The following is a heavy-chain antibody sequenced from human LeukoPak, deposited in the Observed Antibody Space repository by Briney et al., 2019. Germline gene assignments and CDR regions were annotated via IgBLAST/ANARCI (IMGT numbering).Heavy chain of an antibody. D-gene: IGHD5-24*01. V-gene: IGHV4-38-2*02. CDR3: ARALQDYYYGMDV. Sequence: MAWETLSLTCTVSGYSISSGYYWGWIRQPPGKGLEWIGSIYHSGNTNYNPSLKSRVTISEDTSKNHFSLRLRSVTAADTAVYYCARALQDYYYGMDVWGQGTTVTVSS. CDR2: IYHSGNT. J-gene: IGHJ6*02. CDR1: GYSISSGYY.